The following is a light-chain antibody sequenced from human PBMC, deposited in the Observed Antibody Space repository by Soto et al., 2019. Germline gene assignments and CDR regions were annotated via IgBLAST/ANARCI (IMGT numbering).Light chain of an antibody. V-gene: IGLV2-11*01. CDR2: DVS. Sequence: QSVLTQPRSVSGSPGQSVTISCTGTSSDVGGYNYVSWYQQHPGKAPKLMIYDVSKRPSGVPDRFSGSKSGNTASLTISGLQAEDEADYYCCSYAGSYTFVFGTGPKVT. CDR3: CSYAGSYTFV. CDR1: SSDVGGYNY. J-gene: IGLJ1*01.